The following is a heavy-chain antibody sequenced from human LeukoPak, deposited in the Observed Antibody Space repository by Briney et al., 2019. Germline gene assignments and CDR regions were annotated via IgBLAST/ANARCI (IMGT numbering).Heavy chain of an antibody. D-gene: IGHD3-10*01. CDR1: GYTFTSYD. CDR2: MNPNSGNT. V-gene: IGHV1-8*01. Sequence: ASVKVSCKASGYTFTSYDINWVRQATGQGLEWMGWMNPNSGNTGYAQKFQGRVTITTDESTSTAYMELSSLRSEDTAVYYCARVNDYYGSGSYLFDPWGQGTLVTVSS. CDR3: ARVNDYYGSGSYLFDP. J-gene: IGHJ5*02.